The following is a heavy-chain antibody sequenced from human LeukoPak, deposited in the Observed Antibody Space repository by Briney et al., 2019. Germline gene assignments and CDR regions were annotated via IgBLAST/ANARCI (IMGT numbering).Heavy chain of an antibody. CDR1: GYRFTSYW. Sequence: GESLKISCQASGYRFTSYWIGWVRQLPGKGLEWVGIIYPSDSGARYSPSFQGQVTISADKSINTAYLQWSSLKASDTAMYYCARRNYDILTGYYNDYFDYWGQGTLVTVSS. D-gene: IGHD3-9*01. V-gene: IGHV5-51*01. CDR3: ARRNYDILTGYYNDYFDY. CDR2: IYPSDSGA. J-gene: IGHJ4*02.